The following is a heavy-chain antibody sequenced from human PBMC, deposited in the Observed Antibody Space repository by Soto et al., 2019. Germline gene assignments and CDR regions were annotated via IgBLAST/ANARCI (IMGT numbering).Heavy chain of an antibody. Sequence: QVQLVQSGAEVKKPGSSVKVSCKASGGTFSSYTISWVRQAPGQGLEWMGRIIPILGIANYAQKFQGRVTITADKSTSTAYMELSSLRSEDTAVYYCARDLTYYYDSSGYYGAFDIWGQGTMVTVSS. V-gene: IGHV1-69*08. D-gene: IGHD3-22*01. J-gene: IGHJ3*02. CDR3: ARDLTYYYDSSGYYGAFDI. CDR1: GGTFSSYT. CDR2: IIPILGIA.